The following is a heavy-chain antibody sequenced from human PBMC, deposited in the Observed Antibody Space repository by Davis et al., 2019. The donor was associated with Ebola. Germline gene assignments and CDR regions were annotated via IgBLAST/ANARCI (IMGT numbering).Heavy chain of an antibody. D-gene: IGHD4-17*01. CDR3: AKAHRGPVGDHLDY. J-gene: IGHJ4*02. CDR1: GFTFSSYG. Sequence: PGSLWKISCAASGFTFSSYGMHWVRQAPGKGLEWVAVISYIGSSLYYSDSVRGRFTISRDNSKNTLYLQMNSLRVDDTAIYYCAKAHRGPVGDHLDYWGQGTLVTVSS. V-gene: IGHV3-30*18. CDR2: ISYIGSSL.